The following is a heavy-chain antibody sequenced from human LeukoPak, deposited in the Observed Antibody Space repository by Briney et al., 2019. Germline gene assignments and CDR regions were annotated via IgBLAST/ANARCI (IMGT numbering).Heavy chain of an antibody. CDR2: ISGSSNRI. D-gene: IGHD4-23*01. J-gene: IGHJ4*02. CDR1: GFTFSSYW. Sequence: GGSLRLSCAASGFTFSSYWMSWVRQAPGKGLKWVSYISGSSNRIFYADSVKGRFTISGDNAENSLYLQMNSLRAEDTAVYYCARAPPDYGGYTNDYWGQGTLVTVSS. CDR3: ARAPPDYGGYTNDY. V-gene: IGHV3-48*01.